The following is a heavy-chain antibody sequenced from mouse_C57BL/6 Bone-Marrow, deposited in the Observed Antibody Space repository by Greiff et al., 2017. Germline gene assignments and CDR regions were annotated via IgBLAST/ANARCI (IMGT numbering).Heavy chain of an antibody. Sequence: EVKLVESGAELVRPGASVKLSCTASGFNIKDDYMHWVKQRPEQGLEWIGWIDPENGDTEYASKFQGKATITADTSSNTAYLQLSSLTSEDTAVYYCTTLGSSYFDYWGQGTTLTVSS. CDR1: GFNIKDDY. V-gene: IGHV14-4*01. CDR2: IDPENGDT. J-gene: IGHJ2*01. CDR3: TTLGSSYFDY. D-gene: IGHD1-1*01.